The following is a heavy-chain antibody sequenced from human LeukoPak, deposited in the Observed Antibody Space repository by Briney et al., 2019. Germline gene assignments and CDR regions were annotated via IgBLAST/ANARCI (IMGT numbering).Heavy chain of an antibody. D-gene: IGHD6-19*01. CDR2: IYHSGRT. V-gene: IGHV4-38-2*02. CDR3: ARGLSGWYYYYYYMDV. Sequence: SETLSLTCTVSGYSISSGDYWGWIRQPPGKGLEWIGSIYHSGRTYYNPSLKSRVTISVDTSKNQFSLKLSSVTAADTAVYYCARGLSGWYYYYYYMDVWGKGTTVTVSS. CDR1: GYSISSGDY. J-gene: IGHJ6*03.